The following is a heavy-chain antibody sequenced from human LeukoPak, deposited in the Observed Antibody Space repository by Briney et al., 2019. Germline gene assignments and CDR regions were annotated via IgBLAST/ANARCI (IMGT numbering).Heavy chain of an antibody. J-gene: IGHJ5*02. CDR3: ARQSGRINWFDP. D-gene: IGHD6-25*01. V-gene: IGHV4-59*08. CDR1: GGSISSYY. Sequence: SETLSLTCTVSGGSISSYYWSWIRQPPGKGLEWIGYIYYSGTTNYNPSLKSRVTISADTSKNQFSLKLSSVTAADTAVYYCARQSGRINWFDPWGQGTLVTVSS. CDR2: IYYSGTT.